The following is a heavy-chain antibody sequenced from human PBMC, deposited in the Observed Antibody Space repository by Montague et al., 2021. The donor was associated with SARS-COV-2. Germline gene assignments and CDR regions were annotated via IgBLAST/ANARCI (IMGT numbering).Heavy chain of an antibody. CDR2: VYHSGST. J-gene: IGHJ5*02. Sequence: SETLSLTCTVSGVSISGYTYIWGWIRQPPGKGLEWIASVYHSGSTYYXPSLKSRVTISVDTSKNQSSLQVSSMIAADSAIYYCARHRVASGWNYFDPWGRGTLVTVSS. CDR3: ARHRVASGWNYFDP. D-gene: IGHD1-7*01. V-gene: IGHV4-39*01. CDR1: GVSISGYTYI.